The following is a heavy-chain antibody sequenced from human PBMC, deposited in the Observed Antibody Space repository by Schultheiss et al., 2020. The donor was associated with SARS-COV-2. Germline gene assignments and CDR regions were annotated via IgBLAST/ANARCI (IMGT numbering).Heavy chain of an antibody. Sequence: SETLSLTCAVYGGSFSGYYWSWIRQPPGKGLEWIGEINHSGSTNYNPSLKSRVTISVDTSKSQFSLRLRSVTAADTAVYYCARHGGLAVAVFDYWGQGTRVTVSS. D-gene: IGHD6-19*01. J-gene: IGHJ4*02. V-gene: IGHV4-34*01. CDR2: INHSGST. CDR1: GGSFSGYY. CDR3: ARHGGLAVAVFDY.